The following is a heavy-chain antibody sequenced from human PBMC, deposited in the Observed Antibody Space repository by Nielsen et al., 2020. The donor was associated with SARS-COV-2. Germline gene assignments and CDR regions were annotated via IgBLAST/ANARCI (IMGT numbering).Heavy chain of an antibody. CDR2: ISGSGGST. D-gene: IGHD3-3*01. CDR3: AKDKGVTIFGVVIMGGMDV. J-gene: IGHJ6*02. V-gene: IGHV3-23*01. Sequence: GESLKISCAASGFTFSSYAMSWVRQAPGKGLEWVSAISGSGGSTYYADSVKGRFTISRDNSKNTLYLQMNSLRAEDTAVYYCAKDKGVTIFGVVIMGGMDVWGQGTTVTVSS. CDR1: GFTFSSYA.